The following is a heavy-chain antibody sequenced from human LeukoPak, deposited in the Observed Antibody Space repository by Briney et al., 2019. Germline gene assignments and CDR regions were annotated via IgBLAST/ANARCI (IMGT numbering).Heavy chain of an antibody. CDR3: AREWLRSRNIFDP. D-gene: IGHD5-12*01. V-gene: IGHV3-30*03. J-gene: IGHJ5*02. CDR2: ISYDGSNK. Sequence: GRSLRLSCAPCGFTFSSYGMHWVRQAPAKGLEWVAVISYDGSNKYYADSVKGRLTNYRDNSKNTLYMQMNSLRAEDRAVYYCAREWLRSRNIFDPWGQGTLVTVSS. CDR1: GFTFSSYG.